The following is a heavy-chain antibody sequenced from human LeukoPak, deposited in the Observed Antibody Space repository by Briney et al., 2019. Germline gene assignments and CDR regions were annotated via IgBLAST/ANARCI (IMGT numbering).Heavy chain of an antibody. Sequence: SETLSLTCTVSGGSISSYYWSWIRQPAGKGLEWIGRIYTSGSTNYNPSLKSRVTVSVDTSKNQFSLKLSSVTAADTAGYYCGRGGTSGWYPYYFHYWGQGTLVTVSS. D-gene: IGHD6-19*01. J-gene: IGHJ4*02. CDR1: GGSISSYY. CDR3: GRGGTSGWYPYYFHY. CDR2: IYTSGST. V-gene: IGHV4-4*07.